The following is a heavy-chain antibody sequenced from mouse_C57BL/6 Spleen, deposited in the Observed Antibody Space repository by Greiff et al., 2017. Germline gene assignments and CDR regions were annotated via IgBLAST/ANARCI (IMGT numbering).Heavy chain of an antibody. CDR3: ARDGYRYAMDY. CDR2: ISYAGSN. V-gene: IGHV3-6*01. CDR1: GYSITSGYY. Sequence: EVKLQESGPGLVKPSQSLSLTCSVTGYSITSGYYWNWIRQFPGNKLEWMGYISYAGSNNYNPSLKNRISITRDTSKNQFFLKLNSVTTEDTATYYCARDGYRYAMDYWGQGTSVTVSS. D-gene: IGHD2-2*01. J-gene: IGHJ4*01.